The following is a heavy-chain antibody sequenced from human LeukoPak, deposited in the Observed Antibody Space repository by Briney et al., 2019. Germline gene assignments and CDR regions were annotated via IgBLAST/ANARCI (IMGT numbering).Heavy chain of an antibody. CDR3: ARLKTGSGCFDY. Sequence: PLASVKVSCKASGYTFTSYAMHWVRQAPGQRLEWMGWINAGNGNTKYSQKFQGRVTITRDTSASTAYMELSSLRSEDTAVYYCARLKTGSGCFDYWGQGTLVTVSS. J-gene: IGHJ4*02. CDR1: GYTFTSYA. CDR2: INAGNGNT. D-gene: IGHD6-19*01. V-gene: IGHV1-3*01.